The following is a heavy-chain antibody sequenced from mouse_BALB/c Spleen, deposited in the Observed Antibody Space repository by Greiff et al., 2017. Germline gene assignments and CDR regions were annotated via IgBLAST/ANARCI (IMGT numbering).Heavy chain of an antibody. D-gene: IGHD2-2*01. Sequence: EVQRVESGGGLVQPGGSRKLSCAASGFTFSDYGMAWVRQAPGKGPEWVAFISNLAYSIYYADTVTGRFTISRENAKNTLYLEMSSLRSEDTAMYYCARDGGYDAMDYWGQGTSVTVSS. CDR2: ISNLAYSI. CDR3: ARDGGYDAMDY. J-gene: IGHJ4*01. V-gene: IGHV5-15*02. CDR1: GFTFSDYG.